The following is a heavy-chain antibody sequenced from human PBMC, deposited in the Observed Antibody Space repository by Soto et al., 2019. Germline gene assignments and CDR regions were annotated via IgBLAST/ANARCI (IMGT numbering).Heavy chain of an antibody. D-gene: IGHD2-2*01. CDR1: GYYFATYW. J-gene: IGHJ6*02. CDR2: IYPGNSDA. Sequence: PEESLQISCQASGYYFATYWIAWVRQMPGKGLEYMGIIYPGNSDARYSPSFQGQVTFSADKSISTAYLQWRSLKASDTAMYYCARHELGVPAANWYYGMDVWGQGTTVTV. CDR3: ARHELGVPAANWYYGMDV. V-gene: IGHV5-51*01.